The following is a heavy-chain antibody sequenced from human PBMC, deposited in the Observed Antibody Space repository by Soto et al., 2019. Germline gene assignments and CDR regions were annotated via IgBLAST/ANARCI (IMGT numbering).Heavy chain of an antibody. V-gene: IGHV3-30*03. CDR1: GFTFSSYG. D-gene: IGHD6-19*01. CDR2: ISYDGSNK. CDR3: AERAYSSGWAFDY. J-gene: IGHJ4*02. Sequence: QVQLVESGGGVVQPGRSLRLSCAASGFTFSSYGMHWVRQAPGKGLEWVAVISYDGSNKYYADSVKGRFTISRDNSKNTMYLQMNSMRAEDTAVYYCAERAYSSGWAFDYWGQGTLVNVSS.